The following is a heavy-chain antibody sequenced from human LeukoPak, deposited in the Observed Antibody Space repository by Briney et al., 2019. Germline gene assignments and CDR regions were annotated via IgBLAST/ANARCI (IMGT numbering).Heavy chain of an antibody. CDR2: ISYDGSNK. CDR1: GFTFSSYA. D-gene: IGHD1-26*01. CDR3: ARDPYSGSYGNYYYYFMDV. Sequence: GGSLRLSCAASGFTFSSYAMHWARQAPGKGLEWVAVISYDGSNKYYADSVKGRFTISRDNAKNSLYLQMNSLRAEDTAVYYCARDPYSGSYGNYYYYFMDVWGKGTTVTISS. V-gene: IGHV3-30*04. J-gene: IGHJ6*03.